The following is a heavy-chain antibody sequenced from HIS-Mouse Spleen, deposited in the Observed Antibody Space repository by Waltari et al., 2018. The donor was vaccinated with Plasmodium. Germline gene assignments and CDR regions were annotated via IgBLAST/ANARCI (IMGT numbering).Heavy chain of an antibody. D-gene: IGHD2-15*01. J-gene: IGHJ4*02. V-gene: IGHV3-30-3*01. CDR1: GFPLRSYA. Sequence: QVQLVESGGGVVQPGRSLSLSCAASGFPLRSYARHWVRQAPGKGLEWVAVISYDGSNKYYADSVKGRFTISRDNSKNTLYLQMNSLRAEDTAVYYCARGRVADYWGQGTLVTVSS. CDR2: ISYDGSNK. CDR3: ARGRVADY.